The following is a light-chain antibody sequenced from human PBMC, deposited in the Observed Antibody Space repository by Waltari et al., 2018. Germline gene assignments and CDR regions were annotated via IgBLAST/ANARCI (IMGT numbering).Light chain of an antibody. V-gene: IGLV3-1*01. CDR2: QDR. CDR3: QAWDSRTAV. J-gene: IGLJ2*01. CDR1: KLGPKY. Sequence: SYELTQPPSVSVSPGQTATITCPGEKLGPKYACWYQQKPGQSPVLVIYQDRQRPSGIPARFSGSNSGSTATLTISGTRAMDEADYYCQAWDSRTAVFGGGTKLTVL.